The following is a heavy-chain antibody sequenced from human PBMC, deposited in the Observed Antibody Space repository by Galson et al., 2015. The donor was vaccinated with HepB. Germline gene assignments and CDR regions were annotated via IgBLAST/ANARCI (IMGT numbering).Heavy chain of an antibody. V-gene: IGHV3-74*01. J-gene: IGHJ4*02. Sequence: SLRLSCAASGFMFGTYWMQWVRQAPGKGLVWVSVINPDGTTTDYADSVRGRFTISRDNVRNTMFLQMNSLRAEDMGVYYCVRDSGTYPGYYDFWSQGILVTVSS. CDR2: INPDGTTT. D-gene: IGHD1-26*01. CDR1: GFMFGTYW. CDR3: VRDSGTYPGYYDF.